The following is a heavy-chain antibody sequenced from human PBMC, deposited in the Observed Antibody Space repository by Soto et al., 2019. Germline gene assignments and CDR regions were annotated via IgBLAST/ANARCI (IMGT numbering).Heavy chain of an antibody. CDR2: INHSGST. D-gene: IGHD3-22*01. Sequence: SETLSLTCAVYGGSFSGYYWSWIRPPPGKGLEWIGEINHSGSTNYNPSLKSRVTISVGTSKNQFSLKLSSVTAADTAVYYCARGPITTNPRFDPWGQGTLVTVSS. CDR1: GGSFSGYY. V-gene: IGHV4-34*01. CDR3: ARGPITTNPRFDP. J-gene: IGHJ5*02.